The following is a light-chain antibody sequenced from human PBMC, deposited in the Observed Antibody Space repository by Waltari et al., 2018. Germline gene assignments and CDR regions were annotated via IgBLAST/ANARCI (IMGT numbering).Light chain of an antibody. J-gene: IGKJ1*01. CDR1: QSVSSY. CDR2: AAS. CDR3: QQSSSTPPWT. V-gene: IGKV1-39*01. Sequence: DIQMTQSPSSLSASVGDRVTITCRASQSVSSYLNWYQQKPGKAPRPLIYAASSLQSGVQSRFSGSGSGTDFALTISSLQPEDFATYYCQQSSSTPPWTFGQGTKVEIK.